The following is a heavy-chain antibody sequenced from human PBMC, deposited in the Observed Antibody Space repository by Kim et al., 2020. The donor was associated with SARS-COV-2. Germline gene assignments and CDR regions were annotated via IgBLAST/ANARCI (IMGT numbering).Heavy chain of an antibody. V-gene: IGHV7-4-1*02. CDR2: P. Sequence: PTYAQGFTGRFVFSLDTSVSTAYLQISSLKAEDTAVYYCATHEKTLPFDYWGQGTLVTVSS. J-gene: IGHJ4*02. CDR3: ATHEKTLPFDY.